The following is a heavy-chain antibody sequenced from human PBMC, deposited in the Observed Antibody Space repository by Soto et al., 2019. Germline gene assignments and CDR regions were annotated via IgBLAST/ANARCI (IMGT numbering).Heavy chain of an antibody. Sequence: PSETLSLTCTVSGGSISSSSYYWGWIRQPPGKGLEWIGSIYYSGSTYYNPSLKSRVTISVDTSKNQFSLKLSSVTAADTAVYYWANYQYSSSWYDDYWGQGTLVTVSS. V-gene: IGHV4-39*01. CDR3: ANYQYSSSWYDDY. J-gene: IGHJ4*02. CDR1: GGSISSSSYY. CDR2: IYYSGST. D-gene: IGHD6-13*01.